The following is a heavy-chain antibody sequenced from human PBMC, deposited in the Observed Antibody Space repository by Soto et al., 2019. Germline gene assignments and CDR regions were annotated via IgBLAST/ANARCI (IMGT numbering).Heavy chain of an antibody. CDR3: ARSPPGGYHYYYGMDV. D-gene: IGHD3-22*01. V-gene: IGHV3-13*04. J-gene: IGHJ6*02. Sequence: PGGSLRLSCAASGFTFSSYDMQWVRQATGKDLEWVSAIGTAGDTYYPGSVKGRFTISRENAKNSLYLQMNSLRAGDTAVYYCARSPPGGYHYYYGMDVWGQGTTVTVSS. CDR2: IGTAGDT. CDR1: GFTFSSYD.